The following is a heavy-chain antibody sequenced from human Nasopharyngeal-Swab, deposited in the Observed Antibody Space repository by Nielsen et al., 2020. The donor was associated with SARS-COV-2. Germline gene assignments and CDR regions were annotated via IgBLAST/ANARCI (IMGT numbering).Heavy chain of an antibody. D-gene: IGHD2-15*01. CDR1: GFTFSSFW. J-gene: IGHJ3*02. CDR3: AGESGPNGFDI. Sequence: GGPLKISCVGTGFTFSSFWMNWVRQAPGKGLEWVANINGDGSARYYVDSVRGRFTVSRDNAKNSLYLQMNSLRVEDTALYYCAGESGPNGFDIWGQGAMITVSS. CDR2: INGDGSAR. V-gene: IGHV3-7*01.